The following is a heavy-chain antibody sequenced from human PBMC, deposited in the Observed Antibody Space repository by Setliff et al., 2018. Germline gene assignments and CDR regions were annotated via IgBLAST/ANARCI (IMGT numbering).Heavy chain of an antibody. CDR1: GFTFTSYW. CDR2: IKQDGSEK. CDR3: AKDLSRVLLWFGAGS. Sequence: GGSLRLSCAASGFTFTSYWMSWVRQAPGKGLEWVANIKQDGSEKYYVDSVKGRFAISRDNAKSSLYLQMNSLRAEDTAMYYCAKDLSRVLLWFGAGSWGQGTLVTVSS. D-gene: IGHD3-10*01. J-gene: IGHJ5*02. V-gene: IGHV3-7*01.